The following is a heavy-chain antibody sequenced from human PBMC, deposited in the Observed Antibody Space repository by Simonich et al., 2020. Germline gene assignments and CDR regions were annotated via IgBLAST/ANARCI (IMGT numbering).Heavy chain of an antibody. D-gene: IGHD7-27*01. CDR1: GYTFPGYY. CDR3: ARGRLTGDKGAFDI. Sequence: VQLVQSGAEVKKPGASVKVSCKASGYTFPGYYMHWVRQAPGQGREWMGWINPDNGGTNYAQKFQGRVTMTRNTSISTDYMELSRLRSDDTAVYYCARGRLTGDKGAFDIWGQGTMVTVSS. CDR2: INPDNGGT. V-gene: IGHV1-2*02. J-gene: IGHJ3*02.